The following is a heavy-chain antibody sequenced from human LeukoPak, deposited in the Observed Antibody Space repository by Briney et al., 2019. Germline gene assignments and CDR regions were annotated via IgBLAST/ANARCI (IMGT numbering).Heavy chain of an antibody. CDR3: ATAPNPDYFDY. CDR2: IYYSGST. D-gene: IGHD3-16*01. J-gene: IGHJ4*02. CDR1: GGSISSSSYY. Sequence: PSETLSLTCTVSGGSISSSSYYWGWIRQPPGKGLEWIGSIYYSGSTYYNPSLKSRVTISVDRSKNQFSLRLNSVTAADTAFYYCATAPNPDYFDYWGQGTLATVSS. V-gene: IGHV4-39*07.